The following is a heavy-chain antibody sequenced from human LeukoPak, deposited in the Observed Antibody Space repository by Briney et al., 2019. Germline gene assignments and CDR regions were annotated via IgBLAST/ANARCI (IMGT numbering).Heavy chain of an antibody. D-gene: IGHD3-10*01. CDR3: ARTPRRYYYGSGSDY. Sequence: SETLSLTCTVSGGSVSSGSYYWSWIRQPPGKGLEWLGYIYYSGSTNYNPSLKSRVTISVDTSKNQFFLKLSSVTAADTAVYYCARTPRRYYYGSGSDYWGQGTLVTVSS. CDR1: GGSVSSGSYY. CDR2: IYYSGST. J-gene: IGHJ4*02. V-gene: IGHV4-61*01.